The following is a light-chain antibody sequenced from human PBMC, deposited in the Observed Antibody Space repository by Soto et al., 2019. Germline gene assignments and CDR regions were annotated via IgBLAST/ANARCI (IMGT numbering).Light chain of an antibody. Sequence: SQSPATLSVSPGERATLSCRASQSVSSNLAWYQQKPGQAPRLLIYDTSNRATGIPARFSGSGSGTDFTLTISSLEPEDFAVYYCQQYGTSPPGTFGQGTK. V-gene: IGKV3-11*01. J-gene: IGKJ1*01. CDR3: QQYGTSPPGT. CDR2: DTS. CDR1: QSVSSN.